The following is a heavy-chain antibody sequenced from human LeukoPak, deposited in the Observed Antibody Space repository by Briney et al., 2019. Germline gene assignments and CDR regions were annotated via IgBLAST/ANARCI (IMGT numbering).Heavy chain of an antibody. J-gene: IGHJ4*02. D-gene: IGHD6-13*01. CDR3: ARHAYSSSWLGEIDY. CDR1: GGSISSYY. V-gene: IGHV4-4*07. CDR2: IYTSGST. Sequence: PSETLSLTCTVSGGSISSYYWSWIRQPAGKGLEWIGRIYTSGSTNYNPSLKSRVTMSVDTSKNQFSLKLSSVTAADTAVYYCARHAYSSSWLGEIDYWGQGTLVTVSS.